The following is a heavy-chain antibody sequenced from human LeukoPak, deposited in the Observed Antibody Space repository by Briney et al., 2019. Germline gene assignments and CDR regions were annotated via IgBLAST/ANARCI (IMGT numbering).Heavy chain of an antibody. CDR1: GFTVSSNY. J-gene: IGHJ3*02. CDR3: ARDGKGYYDFWSGYSHDAFDI. D-gene: IGHD3-3*01. Sequence: GGSLRLSCAASGFTVSSNYMSWVRQAPGMGLEWVSVIYSGGSTYYAESVKGRFTISRYNSKNTLYLQMNSLRAEDTAVYYCARDGKGYYDFWSGYSHDAFDIWGQGTMVTVSS. CDR2: IYSGGST. V-gene: IGHV3-66*02.